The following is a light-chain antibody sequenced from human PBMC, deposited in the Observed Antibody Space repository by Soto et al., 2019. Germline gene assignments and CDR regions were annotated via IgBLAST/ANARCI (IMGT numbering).Light chain of an antibody. J-gene: IGKJ1*01. Sequence: EVMLTQSPGTLSLSPGERATLSCRASQSVSSNYLAWYQQKSGQAPRLVIYDPSNRATGIPDRFSGSGSGTDFTLTIRRLEPEDFAVYYCQQYDTSPRTFGQGTKVEFK. CDR1: QSVSSNY. V-gene: IGKV3-20*01. CDR3: QQYDTSPRT. CDR2: DPS.